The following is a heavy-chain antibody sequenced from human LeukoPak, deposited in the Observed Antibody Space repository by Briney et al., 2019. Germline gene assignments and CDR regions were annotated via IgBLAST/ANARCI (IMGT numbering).Heavy chain of an antibody. CDR2: INAGNGNT. CDR3: TATKGGWYVELDFQH. CDR1: GYTFTSYA. J-gene: IGHJ1*01. D-gene: IGHD6-19*01. V-gene: IGHV1-3*01. Sequence: GASVKVSCKASGYTFTSYAMHWVRQAPGQRLEWMGWINAGNGNTKYSQKFQGRVTITRDTSASTAYMELSSLRSEDTAVYYCTATKGGWYVELDFQHWGQGTLVTVSS.